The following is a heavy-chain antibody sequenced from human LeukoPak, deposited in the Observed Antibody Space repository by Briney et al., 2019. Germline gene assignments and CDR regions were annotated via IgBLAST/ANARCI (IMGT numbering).Heavy chain of an antibody. Sequence: GGSLGLSSAASGFIFSDHYMDWVRQAPGRGLEWVARIRNKVRGYTTEYAASVQGRFTISRDDSSNSLYLQMSSLKTEDTAVYFCARGAVAGTNWYFDYWGQGTLVAVSS. CDR3: ARGAVAGTNWYFDY. V-gene: IGHV3-72*01. D-gene: IGHD6-19*01. CDR1: GFIFSDHY. J-gene: IGHJ4*02. CDR2: IRNKVRGYTT.